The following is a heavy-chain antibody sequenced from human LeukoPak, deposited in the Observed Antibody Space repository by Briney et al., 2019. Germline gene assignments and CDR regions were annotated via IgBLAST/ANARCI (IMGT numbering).Heavy chain of an antibody. V-gene: IGHV4-34*01. CDR2: INHSGGA. D-gene: IGHD4-17*01. Sequence: SETLSLTCAVYGGSFSGYYWSWIRQPPGKGLEWIGEINHSGGANYNPSLKSRVTISLDTSKNQFSLKLSSVTAADTALYYCARGQGTVTTHWGQGTLVTVSS. J-gene: IGHJ4*02. CDR3: ARGQGTVTTH. CDR1: GGSFSGYY.